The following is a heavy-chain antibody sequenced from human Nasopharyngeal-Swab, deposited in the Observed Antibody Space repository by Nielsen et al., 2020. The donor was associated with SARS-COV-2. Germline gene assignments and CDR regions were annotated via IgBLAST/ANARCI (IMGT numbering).Heavy chain of an antibody. Sequence: ASVKVSCKASGYTFNNYYIHWVRHAPGQGLEWMGMINSVSGGTNYAQKFQGGVTMTRDTSTSTVFMDLSSLRSEDTAVYYCARRGRCSGSSCDMDVWGQGTTVTVSS. D-gene: IGHD2-2*01. CDR1: GYTFNNYY. V-gene: IGHV1-46*02. CDR2: INSVSGGT. CDR3: ARRGRCSGSSCDMDV. J-gene: IGHJ6*02.